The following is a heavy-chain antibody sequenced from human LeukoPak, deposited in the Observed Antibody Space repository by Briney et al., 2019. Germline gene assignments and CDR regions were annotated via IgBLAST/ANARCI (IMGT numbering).Heavy chain of an antibody. CDR2: IKQDESEK. CDR3: VRDDLGSLDY. Sequence: GGSLRLSCAASGFTFSNSGMHWVRQAPGKGPEWVANIKQDESEKYYVESVKGRFTISRDNAKNSLFLQMNSLRAEDTAVYYCVRDDLGSLDYWGQGTLVTVSS. V-gene: IGHV3-7*01. J-gene: IGHJ4*02. CDR1: GFTFSNSG. D-gene: IGHD1-26*01.